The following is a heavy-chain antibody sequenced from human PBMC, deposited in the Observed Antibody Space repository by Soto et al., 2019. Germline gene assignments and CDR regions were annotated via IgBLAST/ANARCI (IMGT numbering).Heavy chain of an antibody. V-gene: IGHV3-48*03. Sequence: GGSLRLSCAASVFTFSSYEMNWVRQAPGEGLEWVSYISSSGSTIYYADSVRGRFTISRDNAKNSLYLQMNSLRAEDTAVYYCARVLSGYDYVGYFDYWGQGTLVTVPS. D-gene: IGHD5-12*01. CDR2: ISSSGSTI. J-gene: IGHJ4*02. CDR3: ARVLSGYDYVGYFDY. CDR1: VFTFSSYE.